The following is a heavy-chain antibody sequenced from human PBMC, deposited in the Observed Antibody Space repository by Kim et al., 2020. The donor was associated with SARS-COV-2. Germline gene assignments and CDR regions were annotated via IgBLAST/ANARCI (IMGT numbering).Heavy chain of an antibody. J-gene: IGHJ4*02. D-gene: IGHD4-17*01. V-gene: IGHV1-18*01. Sequence: YAQKLQGRVTMTTDTSTSTAYMELRSLRSDDTAVYYCARDGSELDGDYVNWGQGTLVTVSS. CDR3: ARDGSELDGDYVN.